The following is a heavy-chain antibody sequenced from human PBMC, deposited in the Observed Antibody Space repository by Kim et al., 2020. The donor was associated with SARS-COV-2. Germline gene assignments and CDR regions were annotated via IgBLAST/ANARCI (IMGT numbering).Heavy chain of an antibody. Sequence: YTNSVKCRFTVSRDKSKSMLYLQMNALRAEDTAMYFCVRDLTYDYSYWGQGTLVTVSS. V-gene: IGHV3-33*01. J-gene: IGHJ4*02. D-gene: IGHD2-21*01. CDR3: VRDLTYDYSY.